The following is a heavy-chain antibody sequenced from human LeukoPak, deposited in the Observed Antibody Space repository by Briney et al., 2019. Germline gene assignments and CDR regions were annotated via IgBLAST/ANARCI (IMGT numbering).Heavy chain of an antibody. Sequence: SETLSLTCAVYGGSLSGYHWNWVRQSPEKGLEWIGEISHGGNTSYNPSLKSRVTISVDTSKQQFSLKLNSVIAADTAVYYCARRRWFGDPKDWYFDLWGPGALVTVSS. J-gene: IGHJ2*01. D-gene: IGHD3-10*01. V-gene: IGHV4-34*01. CDR3: ARRRWFGDPKDWYFDL. CDR1: GGSLSGYH. CDR2: ISHGGNT.